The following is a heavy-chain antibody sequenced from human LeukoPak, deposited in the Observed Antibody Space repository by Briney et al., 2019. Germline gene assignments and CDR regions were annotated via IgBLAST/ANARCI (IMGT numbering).Heavy chain of an antibody. D-gene: IGHD5-24*01. V-gene: IGHV1-69*04. Sequence: GSSVKVCCKASGGTFSSYDISWVRQAPGQGLEWMGRIIPIFGIANYAQKFQGRVTITADKSTSTAYMELSSLRSEDTAVYYCARARRDGYNYYFNYWGQGTLVTVSS. CDR2: IIPIFGIA. CDR1: GGTFSSYD. CDR3: ARARRDGYNYYFNY. J-gene: IGHJ4*02.